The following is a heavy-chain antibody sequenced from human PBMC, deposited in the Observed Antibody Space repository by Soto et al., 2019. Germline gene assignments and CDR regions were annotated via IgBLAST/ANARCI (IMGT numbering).Heavy chain of an antibody. D-gene: IGHD3-3*01. V-gene: IGHV5-51*01. J-gene: IGHJ4*02. CDR1: GYTFSTPW. CDR3: ARRRGVEFDY. Sequence: GESLKISCKASGYTFSTPWIGWVRQMPGKGLEWMGIIFPADSDTRYSPSFEGQVTISADKSISTAYLQWSSLKASDTAMYYCARRRGVEFDYWGQGTLVTSPQ. CDR2: IFPADSDT.